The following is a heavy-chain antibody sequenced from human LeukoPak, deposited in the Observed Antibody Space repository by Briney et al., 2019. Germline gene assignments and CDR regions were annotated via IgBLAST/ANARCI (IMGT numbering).Heavy chain of an antibody. J-gene: IGHJ4*02. CDR3: AREGRFQSFDY. CDR1: GFSVGSNY. CDR2: IYTGGTT. V-gene: IGHV3-53*01. Sequence: AGGSLRLSCAASGFSVGSNYMSWVRQAPGKGLEWVSVIYTGGTTHYAESVMGRFTISRDDSHNTVHLHMSGLRAEDTAVYYCAREGRFQSFDYWGQGTLVAVS.